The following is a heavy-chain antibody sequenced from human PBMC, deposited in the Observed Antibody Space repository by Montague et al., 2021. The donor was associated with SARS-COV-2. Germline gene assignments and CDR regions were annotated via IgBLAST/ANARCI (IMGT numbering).Heavy chain of an antibody. V-gene: IGHV4-31*03. J-gene: IGHJ3*02. CDR3: ARARTRITKIVMVIDAFDI. CDR2: IYYSGXT. CDR1: GGSTSSGGYY. Sequence: TLSLTCTVSGGSTSSGGYYWSWIRQHAGKGLEWIGYIYYSGXTXYXXXXKXRVIISVDTSKNQFSLKLSSVTAADTAVYYCARARTRITKIVMVIDAFDIWGQGTMVTVSS. D-gene: IGHD3-22*01.